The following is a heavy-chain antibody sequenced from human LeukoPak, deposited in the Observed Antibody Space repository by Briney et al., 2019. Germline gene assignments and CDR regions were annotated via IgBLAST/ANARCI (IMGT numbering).Heavy chain of an antibody. V-gene: IGHV1-18*01. CDR1: GYTFTSYG. CDR3: ARAVPFSPNSKKRTYWELELRRCYFDY. CDR2: ISAYNGNT. Sequence: RRASVNVSCKASGYTFTSYGISWVRQAPGQGLEWMGWISAYNGNTNYAQKLQGRVTMTTDTSTSTAYMELRSLRSDDTAVYYCARAVPFSPNSKKRTYWELELRRCYFDYWGQGTLVTVSS. D-gene: IGHD1-7*01. J-gene: IGHJ4*02.